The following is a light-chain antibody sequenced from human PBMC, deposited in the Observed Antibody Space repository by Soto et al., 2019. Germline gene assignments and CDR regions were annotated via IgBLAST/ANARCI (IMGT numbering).Light chain of an antibody. CDR2: GAS. Sequence: EIVLTQSPGTLSLSPGERATLSCRASQSVSSSYLAWYQQKPGQAPRRLIYGASSRATGIPDWFSGSGSGTAFTLTISSLEPEDFAVYYCQQYCSSPPTFGQGTKLEIK. V-gene: IGKV3-20*01. J-gene: IGKJ2*01. CDR1: QSVSSSY. CDR3: QQYCSSPPT.